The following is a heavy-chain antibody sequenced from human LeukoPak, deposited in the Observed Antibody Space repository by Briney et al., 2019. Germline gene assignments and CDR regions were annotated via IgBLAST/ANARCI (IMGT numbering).Heavy chain of an antibody. CDR1: GYNFVNYG. Sequence: ASVKVSCKTSGYNFVNYGVSWVRQAPGQGLEWMGRINPNSGGTNYAQKFQGRVTMTRDTSISTAYMELSRLRSDDTAVYYCARDSHYGDYTNWFDPWGQGTLVTISS. CDR2: INPNSGGT. J-gene: IGHJ5*02. CDR3: ARDSHYGDYTNWFDP. D-gene: IGHD4-17*01. V-gene: IGHV1-2*06.